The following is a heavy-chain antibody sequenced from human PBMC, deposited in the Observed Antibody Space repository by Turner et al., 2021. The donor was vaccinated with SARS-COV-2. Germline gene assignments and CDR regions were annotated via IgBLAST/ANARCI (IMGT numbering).Heavy chain of an antibody. J-gene: IGHJ4*02. Sequence: EVPVLESGGCLVEPGGSMTVSGAASGFTLSSYAMSWVRQAAGKGLGWVRAISGSGSSTYYADSMEGRFTITRDNSKTTLYLQMNSLGDEDAAVYYYTKAPMYSSGWTAGWGQGTLVTVSS. CDR1: GFTLSSYA. CDR3: TKAPMYSSGWTAG. CDR2: ISGSGSST. V-gene: IGHV3-23*01. D-gene: IGHD6-19*01.